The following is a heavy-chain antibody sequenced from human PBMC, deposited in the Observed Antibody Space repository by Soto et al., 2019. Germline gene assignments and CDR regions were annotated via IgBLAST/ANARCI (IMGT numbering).Heavy chain of an antibody. D-gene: IGHD2-21*01. CDR1: GFTFSNYE. V-gene: IGHV3-48*03. CDR2: ISTSGDAM. CDR3: ARESIGCGGDCLDY. Sequence: EVQLVESGGGLVQPGGSLRLSCAASGFTFSNYEWNWVRQAPGKGLEWISYISTSGDAMYYADSVKGRFAVSRDNTMNSLYLQMNSLRAEDTAAYYWARESIGCGGDCLDYWGQGTLVTVSS. J-gene: IGHJ4*02.